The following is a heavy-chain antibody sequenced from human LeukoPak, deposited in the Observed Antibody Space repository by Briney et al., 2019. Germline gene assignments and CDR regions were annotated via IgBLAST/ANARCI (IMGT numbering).Heavy chain of an antibody. CDR1: GFTFDDYA. J-gene: IGHJ4*02. D-gene: IGHD3-10*01. CDR2: ISWNSGSI. CDR3: AKGPAMVRGFWSPDY. V-gene: IGHV3-9*01. Sequence: GGSLRLSCAASGFTFDDYAMHWVRQAPGKGLEWVSGISWNSGSIGYADSVKGRFTISRDNAKNSLYLQMNSLRAEDTALYYCAKGPAMVRGFWSPDYWGQGTLVTVSS.